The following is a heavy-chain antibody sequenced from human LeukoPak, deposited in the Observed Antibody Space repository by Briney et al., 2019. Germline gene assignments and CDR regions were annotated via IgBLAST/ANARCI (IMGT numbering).Heavy chain of an antibody. Sequence: GGSLRLSCAASGFTFSSYGMSWVRQTPGKGLEWVSAISGSGGSTYYADSVEGRFTISRDNSKNTLYVQMNSLRAEDTAMYYCAKEGQAFDIWGQGTMVTVSS. CDR3: AKEGQAFDI. V-gene: IGHV3-23*01. CDR2: ISGSGGST. CDR1: GFTFSSYG. J-gene: IGHJ3*02.